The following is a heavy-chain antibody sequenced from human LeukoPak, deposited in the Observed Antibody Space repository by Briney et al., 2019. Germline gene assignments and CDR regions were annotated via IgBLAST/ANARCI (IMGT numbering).Heavy chain of an antibody. Sequence: ASVKVSCKASGYTFTGYYIHWVRQAPGQGLEWMGWINPNSGGTNYAQKLQGRVTMTRDTSTSTAYMELSRLRSDDTAVYYCARYSTVTVYYFDYWGQGTLVTVSS. D-gene: IGHD4-17*01. CDR3: ARYSTVTVYYFDY. J-gene: IGHJ4*02. V-gene: IGHV1-2*02. CDR2: INPNSGGT. CDR1: GYTFTGYY.